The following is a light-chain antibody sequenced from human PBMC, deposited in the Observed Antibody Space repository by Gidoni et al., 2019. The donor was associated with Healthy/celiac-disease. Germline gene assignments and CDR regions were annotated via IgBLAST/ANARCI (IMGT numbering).Light chain of an antibody. CDR3: QQRSNCPPLT. CDR1: QSVSSY. Sequence: VLAQSPATLSLSPGERATRSCRASQSVSSYLAWYQQKPGQAPRLLIYDASNSATGIPARFSGSGSGTDFTLTISSLEPEDFAVYYCQQRSNCPPLTFGGGTKVEIK. V-gene: IGKV3-11*01. CDR2: DAS. J-gene: IGKJ4*01.